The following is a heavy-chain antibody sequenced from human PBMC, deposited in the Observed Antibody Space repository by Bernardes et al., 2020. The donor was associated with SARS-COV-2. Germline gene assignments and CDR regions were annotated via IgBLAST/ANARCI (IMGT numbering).Heavy chain of an antibody. CDR3: AQGNYLGY. CDR1: GNTLSKFF. D-gene: IGHD3-16*02. J-gene: IGHJ4*02. V-gene: IGHV1-24*01. Sequence: ASVKVSCKISGNTLSKFFIHWVRQAPGKGLEWMGGADREHGQTMYAQKFQGRVTMTEDTSTDTAYMELNSLTSQDTAVYYCAQGNYLGYWGQGTLVTVSS. CDR2: ADREHGQT.